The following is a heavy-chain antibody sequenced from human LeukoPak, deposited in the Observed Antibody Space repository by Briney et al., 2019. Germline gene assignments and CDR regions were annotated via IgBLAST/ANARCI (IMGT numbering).Heavy chain of an antibody. CDR1: GFTFSSYA. CDR2: ISGSGGST. J-gene: IGHJ4*02. D-gene: IGHD3-22*01. V-gene: IGHV3-23*01. CDR3: AKEGGANYYDSSGYAR. Sequence: GGSLRLSCAASGFTFSSYAMSWVRQAPGKGLEWVSAISGSGGSTYYADSVKGRFTISTDNSKNTLYLQMNSLRAEDTAVYYCAKEGGANYYDSSGYARWGQGTLVTVSS.